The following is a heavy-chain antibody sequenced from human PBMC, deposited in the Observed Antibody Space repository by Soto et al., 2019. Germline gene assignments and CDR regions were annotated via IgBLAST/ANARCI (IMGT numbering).Heavy chain of an antibody. CDR3: ARAEVAISKYYYYGMDV. D-gene: IGHD2-21*01. V-gene: IGHV4-59*01. Sequence: SETQSLTSPVSGGSISSYYWSWIRQPPGKGLEWIGYIYYSGSTNYNPSLKSRVTISVDTSKNQFSLKLSSVTAADTAVYYCARAEVAISKYYYYGMDVWGQGTTVTVSS. CDR2: IYYSGST. J-gene: IGHJ6*02. CDR1: GGSISSYY.